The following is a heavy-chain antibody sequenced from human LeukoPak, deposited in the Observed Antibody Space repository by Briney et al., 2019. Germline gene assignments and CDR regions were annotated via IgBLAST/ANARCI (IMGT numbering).Heavy chain of an antibody. CDR2: IYYSGST. J-gene: IGHJ4*02. CDR1: GGSISSYY. CDR3: ARDQYYYDSSGYYRGFDY. V-gene: IGHV4-59*01. Sequence: SETLSLTCTVSGGSISSYYRSWIRQPPGKGLEWIGYIYYSGSTNYNPSLKSRVTISVDTSKNQFSLKLSSVTAADTAVYYCARDQYYYDSSGYYRGFDYWGQGTLVTVSS. D-gene: IGHD3-22*01.